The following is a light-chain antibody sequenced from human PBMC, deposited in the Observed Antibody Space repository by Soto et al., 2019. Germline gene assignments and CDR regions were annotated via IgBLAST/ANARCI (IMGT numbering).Light chain of an antibody. CDR2: GAS. Sequence: EIVLTQSPATLSLSPGERATLSCRASQSVSNNLTWYQQKPGQPPRLLIYGASTRATGVPGRFSGSGSGTEFTLTISSLQSEDFAVYYCQQYNDWWTFGQGTKVDIK. CDR3: QQYNDWWT. V-gene: IGKV3-15*01. CDR1: QSVSNN. J-gene: IGKJ1*01.